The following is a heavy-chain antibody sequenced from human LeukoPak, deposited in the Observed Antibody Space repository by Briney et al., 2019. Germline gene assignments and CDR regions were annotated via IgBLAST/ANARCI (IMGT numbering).Heavy chain of an antibody. CDR3: AREDRVSGYYYFDY. D-gene: IGHD3-22*01. J-gene: IGHJ4*02. V-gene: IGHV1-69*06. CDR1: GGTFSSYA. CDR2: IIPIFGTA. Sequence: GASVKVSCKASGGTFSSYAISWVRQAPGQGLEWMGGIIPIFGTANYAQKFQGRVTITADKSTSTAYMELSSLRSEDTAVYYCAREDRVSGYYYFDYWGQGTLVTVSS.